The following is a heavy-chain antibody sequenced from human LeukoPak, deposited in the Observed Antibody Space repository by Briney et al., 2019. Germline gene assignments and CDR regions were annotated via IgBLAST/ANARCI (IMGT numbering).Heavy chain of an antibody. J-gene: IGHJ4*02. Sequence: GASVKVSCKASGYTFTGYYMHWVRQAPGQGLEWMGWINPNSGGTNYAQKFQGWVTMTRDTSISTAYMELSSLRSEDTAIYYCARVPSYCSGTNCYFDSWGQGTLVTVSS. V-gene: IGHV1-2*04. CDR1: GYTFTGYY. CDR3: ARVPSYCSGTNCYFDS. CDR2: INPNSGGT. D-gene: IGHD2-2*01.